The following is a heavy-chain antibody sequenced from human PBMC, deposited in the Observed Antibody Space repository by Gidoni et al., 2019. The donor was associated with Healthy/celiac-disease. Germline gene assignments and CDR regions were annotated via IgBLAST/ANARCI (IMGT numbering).Heavy chain of an antibody. CDR3: AREVWELAWIDY. J-gene: IGHJ4*02. D-gene: IGHD1-26*01. V-gene: IGHV3-48*03. Sequence: EVQLVESGGGLVQPGGSLRLSCAASGFTFSSYEMNWVRQAPGKGLEWVSYISSSGSTIYYADSVKGRFTISRDNAKNSLYLQMNSLRAEDTAVYYCAREVWELAWIDYWGQGTLVTVSS. CDR1: GFTFSSYE. CDR2: ISSSGSTI.